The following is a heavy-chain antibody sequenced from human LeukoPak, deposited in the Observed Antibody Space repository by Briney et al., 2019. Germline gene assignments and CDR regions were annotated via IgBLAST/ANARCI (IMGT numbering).Heavy chain of an antibody. J-gene: IGHJ5*02. D-gene: IGHD3-16*02. CDR1: GYTFTGYY. CDR2: INPSGGST. Sequence: ASVKVSCKASGYTFTGYYMHWVRQAPGQGLEWMGIINPSGGSTSYAQKFQGRVTMTRDTSISTAYMELSSLRSEDTAVYYCARGDYVWGSYRYNWFDPWGQGTLVTVSS. V-gene: IGHV1-46*01. CDR3: ARGDYVWGSYRYNWFDP.